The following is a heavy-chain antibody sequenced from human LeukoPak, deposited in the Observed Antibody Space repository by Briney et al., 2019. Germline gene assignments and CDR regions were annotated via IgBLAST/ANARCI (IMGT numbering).Heavy chain of an antibody. J-gene: IGHJ4*02. CDR3: ATILDDY. CDR1: GGSIGSSSYY. CDR2: IYYSGST. V-gene: IGHV4-39*01. D-gene: IGHD2-21*01. Sequence: PSETLSLTCTVSGGSIGSSSYYWGWIRQPPGKGLEWIGSIYYSGSTYYNPSLKSRVTISVDTSKNQFSLKLSSVTAADTAVYYCATILDDYWGQGTLVTVSS.